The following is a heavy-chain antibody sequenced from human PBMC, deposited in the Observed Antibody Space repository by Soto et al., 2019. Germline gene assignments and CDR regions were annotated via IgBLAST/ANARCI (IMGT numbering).Heavy chain of an antibody. V-gene: IGHV3-23*01. D-gene: IGHD6-13*01. CDR3: AKLPSYYLAAAGTGWDFDL. J-gene: IGHJ2*01. Sequence: EVQLLESGGGLVQPGGSLRLSCAASGFTFSSSAMSWVRQAPGKGLEWVSAISGSGGSTYYADSVTGRFTISRDNSKNTLYMQMNRLRADETAVYYCAKLPSYYLAAAGTGWDFDLWGRGTLVTVSS. CDR2: ISGSGGST. CDR1: GFTFSSSA.